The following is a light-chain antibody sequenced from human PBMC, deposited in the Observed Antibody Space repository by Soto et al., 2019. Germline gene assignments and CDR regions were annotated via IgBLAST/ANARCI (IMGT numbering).Light chain of an antibody. V-gene: IGLV2-11*01. Sequence: QSALTQPRSVSGSPGQSVTISCTGTSSDIGGYNFVSWYQQHPGKAPKLMIYDVTKRPSGVPDRFSGSKSGNTASLTISELQAEDEADYYCCSYAGTYVFGTGTQLTVL. CDR1: SSDIGGYNF. CDR3: CSYAGTYV. CDR2: DVT. J-gene: IGLJ1*01.